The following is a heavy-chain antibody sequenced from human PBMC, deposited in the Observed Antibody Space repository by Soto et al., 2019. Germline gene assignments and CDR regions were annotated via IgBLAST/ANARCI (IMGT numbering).Heavy chain of an antibody. CDR3: ARAVIAVAGTRLYYYYGMDV. CDR1: GGTFSSYA. Sequence: QVQLVQSGAEVKKPGSSVKVSCKASGGTFSSYAISWVRQAPGQGLEWMGGINPIFGTANYAQKFQGRVTITADESTSTAYMELSSLRSEDTAVYYCARAVIAVAGTRLYYYYGMDVWGQGTTVTVSS. J-gene: IGHJ6*02. V-gene: IGHV1-69*01. CDR2: INPIFGTA. D-gene: IGHD6-19*01.